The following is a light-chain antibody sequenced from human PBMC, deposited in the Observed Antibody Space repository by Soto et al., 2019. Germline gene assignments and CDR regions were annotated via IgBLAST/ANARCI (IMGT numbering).Light chain of an antibody. CDR3: QQYGTSPT. J-gene: IGKJ5*01. CDR1: QSLITRY. V-gene: IGKV3-20*01. CDR2: GAS. Sequence: IVLTQSPGTLSLFPGERATLSCRASQSLITRYLAWYQQKPGQAPRLLIYGASSRATGIPDRFSGSGSGTDFPPTISRLEPEDFAVYSCQQYGTSPTFGQGTRLEIK.